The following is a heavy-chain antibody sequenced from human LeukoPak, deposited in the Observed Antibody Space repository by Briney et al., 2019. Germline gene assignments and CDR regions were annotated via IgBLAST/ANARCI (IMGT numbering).Heavy chain of an antibody. CDR2: ISSDGTYI. CDR1: GLTFSSST. CDR3: ASQNYGGHPYDY. J-gene: IGHJ4*02. Sequence: GSLRLSCAASGLTFSSSTMNWLRQAPGMGLEWVSSISSDGTYIYYADSIKGRFTISRDNAKNSLYLHMSSLRAEDTAVYYCASQNYGGHPYDYWGQGTLVTVSS. D-gene: IGHD4/OR15-4a*01. V-gene: IGHV3-21*06.